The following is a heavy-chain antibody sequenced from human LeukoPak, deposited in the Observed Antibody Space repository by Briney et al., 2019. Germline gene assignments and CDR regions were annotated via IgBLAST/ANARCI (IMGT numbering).Heavy chain of an antibody. CDR1: GFTFSSYA. CDR2: IRGSGDTT. D-gene: IGHD2-15*01. CDR3: AKDTTAWWYHRAYMDV. V-gene: IGHV3-23*01. J-gene: IGHJ6*03. Sequence: GGSLRLSCAASGFTFSSYAMSWVRQAPGGRLEWVSAIRGSGDTTYHADSVKGRFTISRDNSENRLSLQMDSLRAEDTAVYFCAKDTTAWWYHRAYMDVWGKGTTVTVSS.